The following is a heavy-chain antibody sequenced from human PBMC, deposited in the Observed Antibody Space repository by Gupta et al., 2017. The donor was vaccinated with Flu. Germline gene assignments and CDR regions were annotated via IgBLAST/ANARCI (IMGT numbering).Heavy chain of an antibody. CDR3: AKDWKWNRNNYGMNV. Sequence: QAPRKGVEWVADRSYDVIEEHYADSVKGRCSLSKDNSRNTLYLQMSSLRTEDTAVYYCAKDWKWNRNNYGMNVWGQETTFIVSS. J-gene: IGHJ6*02. V-gene: IGHV3-30*18. D-gene: IGHD1-1*01. CDR2: RSYDVIEE.